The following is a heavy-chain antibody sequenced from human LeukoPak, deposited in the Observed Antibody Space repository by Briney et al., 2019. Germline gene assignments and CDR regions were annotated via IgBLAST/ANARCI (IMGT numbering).Heavy chain of an antibody. D-gene: IGHD2-15*01. CDR1: GGTFISYA. CDR2: INPNSGGT. V-gene: IGHV1-2*02. CDR3: ARPKYCSGGSCYPGFWFDP. Sequence: ASVTVSCKASGGTFISYAISWVRQAPGQGLEWMGWINPNSGGTNYAQKFHGRVTMTRDTSISTAYMELSRLRSDDTAVYYCARPKYCSGGSCYPGFWFDPWGQGTLVTVSS. J-gene: IGHJ5*02.